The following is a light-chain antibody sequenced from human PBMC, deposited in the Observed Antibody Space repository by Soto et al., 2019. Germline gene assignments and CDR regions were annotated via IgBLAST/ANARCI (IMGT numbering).Light chain of an antibody. CDR1: QSISRY. CDR2: GAS. J-gene: IGKJ1*01. V-gene: IGKV1-39*01. CDR3: QQSYGTVVT. Sequence: DIQVTQSPSSLSASVGDRVTITCRAGQSISRYLNWYEQKPGKAPKLLIFGASTLQSGVPSRFSGTGSGTEFTLTISSLQPEDFATYYCQQSYGTVVTFGQGTKVEIK.